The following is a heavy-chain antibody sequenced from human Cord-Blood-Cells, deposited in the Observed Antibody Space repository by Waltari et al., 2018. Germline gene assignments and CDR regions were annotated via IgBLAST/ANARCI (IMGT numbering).Heavy chain of an antibody. J-gene: IGHJ4*02. CDR3: ARAGIVVVPAAIKYFDY. CDR1: GYTFTSYY. CDR2: INPSGGST. D-gene: IGHD2-2*01. Sequence: QVQLVQSGAEVKKPGASVKVSCKASGYTFTSYYMHWVRQAPGQGLEWLGIINPSGGSTSYAQKFQGRVTMTRDTSTSTVYMELRSLRSEDTAVYYCARAGIVVVPAAIKYFDYWGQGTLVTGSS. V-gene: IGHV1-46*01.